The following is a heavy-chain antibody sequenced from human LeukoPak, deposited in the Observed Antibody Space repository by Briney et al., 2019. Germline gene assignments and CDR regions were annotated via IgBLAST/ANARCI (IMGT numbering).Heavy chain of an antibody. CDR2: IYYSGST. V-gene: IGHV4-59*08. D-gene: IGHD3-10*01. Sequence: SETLSLTCTVSGGSISSYYWSWIRQPPGKGLEWIGYIYYSGSTNYNPSLKSRVTISVDTSKNQFSLKLSSVTAADTAVYYCARRPGLLWFGEFDYWGQGTLVTVSS. CDR1: GGSISSYY. J-gene: IGHJ4*02. CDR3: ARRPGLLWFGEFDY.